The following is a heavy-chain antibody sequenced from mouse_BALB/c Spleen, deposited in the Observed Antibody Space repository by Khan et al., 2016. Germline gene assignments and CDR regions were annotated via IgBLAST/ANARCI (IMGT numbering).Heavy chain of an antibody. Sequence: EVELVESGGGLVQPGGSRQLSCAASGFTFNSFGMHWVRQAPEKGLEWVAYISSGSTNIYYADTVKGRFTISRDTPKTILFLHMTSLRSEDTAQYYGAGSPLGTLDYWGQGTSVTGAS. CDR1: GFTFNSFG. V-gene: IGHV5-17*02. CDR2: ISSGSTNI. CDR3: AGSPLGTLDY. J-gene: IGHJ4*01. D-gene: IGHD4-1*01.